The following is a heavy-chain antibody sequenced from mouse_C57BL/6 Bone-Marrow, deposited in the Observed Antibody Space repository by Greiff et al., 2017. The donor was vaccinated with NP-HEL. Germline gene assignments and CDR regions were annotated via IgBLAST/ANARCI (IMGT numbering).Heavy chain of an antibody. CDR3: TRGDYYGSSSYAMDY. J-gene: IGHJ4*01. Sequence: EVHLVESGTVLARPGASVKMSCKTSGYTFTSYWMHWVKQRPGQGLEWIGAIYPGNSDTSYNQKFKGKAKLTAVTSASTAYMELSSLTNEDSAVYYCTRGDYYGSSSYAMDYWGQGTSVTVSS. CDR1: GYTFTSYW. CDR2: IYPGNSDT. D-gene: IGHD1-1*01. V-gene: IGHV1-5*01.